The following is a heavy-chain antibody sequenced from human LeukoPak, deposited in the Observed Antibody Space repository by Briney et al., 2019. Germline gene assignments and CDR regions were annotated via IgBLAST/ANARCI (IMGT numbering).Heavy chain of an antibody. V-gene: IGHV4-39*01. CDR2: IYDSGTT. CDR1: GDSTISSTYY. Sequence: SEPLSLPCTVSGDSTISSTYYGDGIRQAPGKGLEWIGNIYDSGTTHYNPCLKSRITIWGDTSKNQFSMKMNSVTAADTAIYYCATHRRSGSGGSENAFEIWGQGTMVTVSS. CDR3: ATHRRSGSGGSENAFEI. J-gene: IGHJ3*02. D-gene: IGHD5-12*01.